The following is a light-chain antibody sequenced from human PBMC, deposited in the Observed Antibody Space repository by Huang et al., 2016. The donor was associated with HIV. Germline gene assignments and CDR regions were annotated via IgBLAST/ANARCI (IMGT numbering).Light chain of an antibody. CDR2: WVS. Sequence: DIVMTQSPDSLAVSLGERATINCKSSQTILHDSDSRNYLAWYQQKPGQPPKLLIHWVSIRKSGVPDRFIGSGAGTDFTLTISSLQAEDVAVYYCQQYYSSPFTFGPGTNVDI. CDR3: QQYYSSPFT. CDR1: QTILHDSDSRNY. J-gene: IGKJ3*01. V-gene: IGKV4-1*01.